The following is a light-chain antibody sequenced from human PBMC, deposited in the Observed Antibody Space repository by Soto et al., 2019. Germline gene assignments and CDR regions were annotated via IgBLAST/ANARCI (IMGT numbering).Light chain of an antibody. Sequence: QPVLTQPASVSGSPGQSISISCTGTSSDVGAYNYVSWYQQHPGKAPKLMIYDVLNRPSGVSNRFSGSKSGNTASLTISGLQTEDEADYYCSSYTTSSTLVFGGGTKLTVL. CDR3: SSYTTSSTLV. CDR1: SSDVGAYNY. J-gene: IGLJ2*01. V-gene: IGLV2-14*03. CDR2: DVL.